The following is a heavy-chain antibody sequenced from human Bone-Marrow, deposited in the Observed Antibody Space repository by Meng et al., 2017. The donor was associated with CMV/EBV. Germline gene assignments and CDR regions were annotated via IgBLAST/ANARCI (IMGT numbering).Heavy chain of an antibody. V-gene: IGHV3-11*04. J-gene: IGHJ1*01. Sequence: LKISCAASGFTFSDYYMSWIRQAPGKGLEWVSYISSSGSTIYYADSVKGRFTISSDNAKNSLYLQTNSLRAEDTAVYYCARDWGQQPAVGFQHWGQGTLVTVSS. CDR1: GFTFSDYY. CDR2: ISSSGSTI. CDR3: ARDWGQQPAVGFQH. D-gene: IGHD6-13*01.